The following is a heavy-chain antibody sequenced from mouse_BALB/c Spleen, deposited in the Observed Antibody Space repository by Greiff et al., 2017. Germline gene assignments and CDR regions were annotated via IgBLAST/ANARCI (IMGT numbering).Heavy chain of an antibody. Sequence: VQLQQSGAELVKPGASVKMSCKASGYTFTSYWMHWVKQRPGQGLEWIGNINPSTGYTEYNQKFKDKATLTADKSSSTAYMQLSILTSEDSAVYDCACAITRGFAYWGQGTLVTVSA. CDR1: GYTFTSYW. D-gene: IGHD1-1*01. CDR3: ACAITRGFAY. J-gene: IGHJ3*01. V-gene: IGHV1-7*01. CDR2: INPSTGYT.